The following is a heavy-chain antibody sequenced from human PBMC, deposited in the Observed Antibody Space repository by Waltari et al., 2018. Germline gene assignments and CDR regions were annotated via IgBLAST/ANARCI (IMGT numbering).Heavy chain of an antibody. CDR3: ASTPLFYYDTSGYSF. J-gene: IGHJ4*02. CDR1: GGSFSGYY. V-gene: IGHV4-34*01. CDR2: IDQNEHT. D-gene: IGHD3-22*01. Sequence: QVHLQQWGAGLLKPSETLSLTCAVYGGSFSGYYWGWIRQPPGKGREWNGHIDQNEHTTYTPSLKVRLTISVDRSQKTFTLTLTSVTAADTGVYFCASTPLFYYDTSGYSFWGQGTLVTVSS.